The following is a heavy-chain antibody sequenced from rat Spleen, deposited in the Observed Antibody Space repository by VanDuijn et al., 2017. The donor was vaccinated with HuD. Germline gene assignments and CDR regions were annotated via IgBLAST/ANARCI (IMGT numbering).Heavy chain of an antibody. J-gene: IGHJ2*01. CDR3: TRDFGDY. V-gene: IGHV2-1*01. CDR1: GFSLPSNT. CDR2: IWGDGST. Sequence: QVQLKESGPGLVQPSQTLSLTCTVSGFSLPSNTIQWVRQPPGKGLEWMGGIWGDGSTDYNSALKSRLSISRDTSKSQVFLKMNSLQTDETAIYFCTRDFGDYWGQGVMVTVSS. D-gene: IGHD4-3*01.